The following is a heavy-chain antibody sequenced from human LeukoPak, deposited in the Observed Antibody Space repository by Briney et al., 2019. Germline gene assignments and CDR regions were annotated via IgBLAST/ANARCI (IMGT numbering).Heavy chain of an antibody. J-gene: IGHJ4*02. CDR1: GFTFSNYA. D-gene: IGHD6-19*01. CDR3: AKDWDSGWGY. V-gene: IGHV3-30*04. CDR2: ISYDGSNK. Sequence: PGGSLRLSCAASGFTFSNYAMHWVRQAPGKGLEWVAVISYDGSNKYYADSVKGRFTISRDNSKNTLYLQMNSLRAEDTAVYYCAKDWDSGWGYWGQGTLVTVSS.